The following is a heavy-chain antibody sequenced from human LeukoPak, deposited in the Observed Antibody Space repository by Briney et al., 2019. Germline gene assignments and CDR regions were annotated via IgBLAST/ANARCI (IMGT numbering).Heavy chain of an antibody. V-gene: IGHV1-2*04. CDR3: ARHMTTANNWFDP. J-gene: IGHJ5*02. D-gene: IGHD4-17*01. CDR1: GYTFTGQY. Sequence: ASVKVSCKASGYTFTGQYIHWVRQAPGQGLEWMGWINPNSGGTNYEQKFQGWVIVTRDTSISTAYMELSSLRYDDTAVYYCARHMTTANNWFDPWGQGTLVTVSP. CDR2: INPNSGGT.